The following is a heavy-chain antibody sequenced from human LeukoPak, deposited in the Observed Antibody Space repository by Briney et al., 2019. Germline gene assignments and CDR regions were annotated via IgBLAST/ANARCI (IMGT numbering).Heavy chain of an antibody. D-gene: IGHD2-15*01. CDR2: ISAYNGNT. CDR1: GYTFTSYG. Sequence: ASVKVSCKASGYTFTSYGISWVRQAPGQGLEWMGWISAYNGNTNYAQKLQGRVTMTTDTSTSTAYMELRSLRSDDTAVYYCARAGNCSGGSCYYYYYGMDVWGQGTTVTVSS. CDR3: ARAGNCSGGSCYYYYYGMDV. V-gene: IGHV1-18*01. J-gene: IGHJ6*02.